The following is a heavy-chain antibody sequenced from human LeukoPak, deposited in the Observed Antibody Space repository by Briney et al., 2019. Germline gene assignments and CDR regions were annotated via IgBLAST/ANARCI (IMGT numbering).Heavy chain of an antibody. CDR1: GFTFSSYW. CDR2: FLSDGSRT. Sequence: GGSLRLSCAASGFTFSSYWMHWVRQGPGKGLVWVSRFLSDGSRTTYADSVKGRFTISGDNAKNTLYLQMNSLRAGDAAVYYCAKAPVTTCSGAYCYPFDYWSQGTLVTVSS. CDR3: AKAPVTTCSGAYCYPFDY. V-gene: IGHV3-74*01. D-gene: IGHD2-15*01. J-gene: IGHJ4*02.